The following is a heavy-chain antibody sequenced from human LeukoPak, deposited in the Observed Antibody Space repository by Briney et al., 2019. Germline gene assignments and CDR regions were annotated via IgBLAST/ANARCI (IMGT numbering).Heavy chain of an antibody. CDR2: IYYSGST. J-gene: IGHJ4*02. V-gene: IGHV4-31*03. Sequence: SETLSLTCTVSGGSISSGGYYWRWIRQHPGKGLEWIGYIYYSGSTYYNPSLKSRVTISVDTSKNQFSLKLSSVTAADTAVYYCARGHYYDSSGFDYWGQGTLVTVSS. CDR3: ARGHYYDSSGFDY. D-gene: IGHD3-22*01. CDR1: GGSISSGGYY.